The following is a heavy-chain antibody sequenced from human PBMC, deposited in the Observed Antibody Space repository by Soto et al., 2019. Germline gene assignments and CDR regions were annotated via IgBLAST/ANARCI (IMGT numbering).Heavy chain of an antibody. D-gene: IGHD3-3*01. V-gene: IGHV3-23*01. CDR2: IRVSDGNT. CDR3: ARVGTSESFFDY. CDR1: GFTFSNYA. J-gene: IGHJ4*02. Sequence: GGSLRLSCAVSGFTFSNYARNWVRQAPGKGLEWVSAIRVSDGNTVYADSVKGRFTISRDNSKNTLFLQMNNLRAEDTAVYYCARVGTSESFFDYWGQGTLVTVSS.